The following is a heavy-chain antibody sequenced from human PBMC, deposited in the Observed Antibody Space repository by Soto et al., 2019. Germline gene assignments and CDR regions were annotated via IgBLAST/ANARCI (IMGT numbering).Heavy chain of an antibody. CDR2: IYTSGST. V-gene: IGHV4-4*07. CDR3: ARSHNKSYHSSGWDYYAGMEV. CDR1: GGSISSYY. Sequence: PETLPLTYTVSGGSISSYYWSWFRQPAGKGLEWIGRIYTSGSTNYNPSLKSRVTMSVDTSKNQFSLKLSSVTAADTAVYYCARSHNKSYHSSGWDYYAGMEVWGQGHTVT. J-gene: IGHJ6*02. D-gene: IGHD3-22*01.